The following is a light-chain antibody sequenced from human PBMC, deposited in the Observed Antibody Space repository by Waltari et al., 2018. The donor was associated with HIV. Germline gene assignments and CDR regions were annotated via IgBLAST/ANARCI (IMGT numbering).Light chain of an antibody. CDR1: SLRNYY. CDR2: GRN. CDR3: NSRDSSGNLWV. J-gene: IGLJ3*02. Sequence: SSELTQDPAVSVALGQTNRIKCPGDSLRNYYESWYQQKPGQAPLLVLYGRNDRPSGIPDRFSGSKSGNTSSLTISGVQAEDEADYYCNSRDSSGNLWVFGGGTKLTVL. V-gene: IGLV3-19*01.